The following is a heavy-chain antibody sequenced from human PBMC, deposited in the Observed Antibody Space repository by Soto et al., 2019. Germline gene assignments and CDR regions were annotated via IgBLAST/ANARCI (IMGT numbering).Heavy chain of an antibody. J-gene: IGHJ4*02. CDR3: GLEPTGTAGFDY. Sequence: ASVEVSCKASGHTFTGHHMHWVRQAPGQGLEWMGLIDLDIGDTKYAQKFQGRVTSTSDTSITTVYMELRGLRSDDTAVYYCGLEPTGTAGFDYWGQGTLVTVSS. V-gene: IGHV1-2*02. CDR2: IDLDIGDT. CDR1: GHTFTGHH. D-gene: IGHD2-21*02.